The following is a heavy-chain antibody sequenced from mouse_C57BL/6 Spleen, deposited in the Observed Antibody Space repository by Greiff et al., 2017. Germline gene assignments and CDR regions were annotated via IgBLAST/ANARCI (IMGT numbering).Heavy chain of an antibody. CDR2: IDPSDSET. D-gene: IGHD1-1*01. V-gene: IGHV1-52*01. CDR3: GREGYGSLYYFDY. Sequence: QVQLQQPGAELVRPGSSVKLSCKASGYTFTSYWMHWVKQRPIQGLEWIGNIDPSDSETHYNQKFKDKATLTVDKSSSTAYMQLSSLTSEDSAVYYCGREGYGSLYYFDYWGQGTTLTVAS. CDR1: GYTFTSYW. J-gene: IGHJ2*01.